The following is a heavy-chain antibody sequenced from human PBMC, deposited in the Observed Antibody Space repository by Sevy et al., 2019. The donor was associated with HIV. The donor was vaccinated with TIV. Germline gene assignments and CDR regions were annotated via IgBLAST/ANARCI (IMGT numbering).Heavy chain of an antibody. J-gene: IGHJ4*02. CDR3: TRGGRSGWYRPNYFDY. Sequence: GGSLRLSCTASGFTFGDYAMSWFRQAPGKGLEWVGFIRSKAYGGTTEYAASVKGRFTISRDDSKSIAYLQMNSLKTEDTALYYCTRGGRSGWYRPNYFDYWGQGTLVTVSS. V-gene: IGHV3-49*03. CDR1: GFTFGDYA. D-gene: IGHD6-19*01. CDR2: IRSKAYGGTT.